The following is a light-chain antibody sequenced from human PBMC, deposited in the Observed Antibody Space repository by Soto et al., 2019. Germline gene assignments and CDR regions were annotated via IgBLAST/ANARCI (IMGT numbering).Light chain of an antibody. J-gene: IGLJ1*01. CDR3: AAWDDSLSGYV. V-gene: IGLV1-47*02. Sequence: QSVLTQPPSASGTPGQRVTISCSGSSSNIGSNYVYWYQQLPGTAPTLLIYSNNQRPSGVPDRFSGSKSSTSASLAISGLRSEDEADYYCAAWDDSLSGYVFGTGTKLTVL. CDR2: SNN. CDR1: SSNIGSNY.